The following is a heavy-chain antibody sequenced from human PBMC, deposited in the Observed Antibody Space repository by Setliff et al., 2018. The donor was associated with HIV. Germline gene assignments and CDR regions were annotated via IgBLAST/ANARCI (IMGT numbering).Heavy chain of an antibody. CDR2: INHSGTT. CDR1: GYSISSGYY. Sequence: SETLSLTCAVSGYSISSGYYWGWIRQPPGQGLEWIGEINHSGTTNYNPSLKSRPTVLVDTSKNQVSLRLNSVTAADTAVYYCARRGPRLPQYSFGYPNYDYWGQGTLVTVSS. CDR3: ARRGPRLPQYSFGYPNYDY. V-gene: IGHV4-38-2*01. D-gene: IGHD5-18*01. J-gene: IGHJ4*02.